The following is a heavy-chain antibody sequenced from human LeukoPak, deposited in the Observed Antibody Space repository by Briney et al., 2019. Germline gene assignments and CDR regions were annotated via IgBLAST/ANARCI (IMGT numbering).Heavy chain of an antibody. Sequence: PSETLSLTCGVYGGPFSGCYWHGLRQPPGKGLEWVGYIKHTGSTNYNPSLKSRVTISVDTSKNQFSLKLSSVTAADTAVYYCARRAPYIWNVGYWGQGTLVTVSS. CDR3: ARRAPYIWNVGY. CDR1: GGPFSGCY. V-gene: IGHV4-34*01. CDR2: IKHTGST. D-gene: IGHD1-1*01. J-gene: IGHJ4*02.